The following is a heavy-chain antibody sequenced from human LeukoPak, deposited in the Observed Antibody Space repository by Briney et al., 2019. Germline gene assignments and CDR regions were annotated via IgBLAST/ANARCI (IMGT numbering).Heavy chain of an antibody. CDR2: IYSSGST. CDR1: GGSMNNYY. J-gene: IGHJ4*02. V-gene: IGHV4-4*07. D-gene: IGHD1-14*01. Sequence: SETLSLTCTVSGGSMNNYYWNWIRQPAGKGLEWIGHIYSSGSTNCNPSLKSRVTMSIDTSKNQFFLKLSSVTAADTAVYYCARRTDYWGQGTLATVSS. CDR3: ARRTDY.